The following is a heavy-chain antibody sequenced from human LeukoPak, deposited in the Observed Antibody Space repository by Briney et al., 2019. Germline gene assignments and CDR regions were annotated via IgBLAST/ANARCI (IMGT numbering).Heavy chain of an antibody. CDR3: ARDWGYCVPRWYFHL. CDR2: IDTSATTI. V-gene: IGHV3-48*03. CDR1: GFTFCSNV. D-gene: IGHD1-26*01. J-gene: IGHJ2*01. Sequence: GGSLRLSCAASGFTFCSNVMIWLRQAPGEGLEWVSYIDTSATTIYYADSVKGRFTISRDNAKNSLHLQMKSLRAEDTAVYHCARDWGYCVPRWYFHLWGRDTLVTVSS.